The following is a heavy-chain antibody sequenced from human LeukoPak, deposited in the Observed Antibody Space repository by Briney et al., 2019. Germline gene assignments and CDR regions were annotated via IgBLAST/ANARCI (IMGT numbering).Heavy chain of an antibody. Sequence: PGGSLRLSCAASGFTFSSYGMHWVRQAPGKGLEWVAFIWYDGRNKYYADSVKGRFTISRDNSKNTLYLQMNSLRAEDTAVYYCASAGYSSSWYPIDYYMDVWGKGTTVTVSS. CDR2: IWYDGRNK. J-gene: IGHJ6*03. V-gene: IGHV3-30*02. D-gene: IGHD6-13*01. CDR3: ASAGYSSSWYPIDYYMDV. CDR1: GFTFSSYG.